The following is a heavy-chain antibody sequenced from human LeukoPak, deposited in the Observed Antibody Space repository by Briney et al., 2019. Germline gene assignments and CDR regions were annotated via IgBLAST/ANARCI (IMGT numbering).Heavy chain of an antibody. V-gene: IGHV4-31*03. J-gene: IGHJ3*02. CDR3: ARDHAVVPAATDAFDI. CDR1: GGSISSGGYY. Sequence: PSETLSLTCTVSGGSISSGGYYWSWIRQHPGKGLEWIGYIYYSGSTYYNPSLKSRVTISVDTSKNQFSLELSSVTAADTAVYYCARDHAVVPAATDAFDIWGQGTMVTVSS. D-gene: IGHD2-2*01. CDR2: IYYSGST.